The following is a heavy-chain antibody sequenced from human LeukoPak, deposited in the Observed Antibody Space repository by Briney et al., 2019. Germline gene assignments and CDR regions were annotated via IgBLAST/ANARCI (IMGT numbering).Heavy chain of an antibody. V-gene: IGHV1-18*04. J-gene: IGHJ5*02. CDR3: ARDLIIARGEAAAGTGFDP. CDR1: GYTFTGYY. CDR2: ISAYNGNT. D-gene: IGHD6-13*01. Sequence: ASVKVSCKASGYTFTGYYMHWVRQAPGQGLEWMGWISAYNGNTNYAQKLQGRVTMTTDTSTSTAYMELRSLRSDDTAVYYCARDLIIARGEAAAGTGFDPWGQGTLVTVSS.